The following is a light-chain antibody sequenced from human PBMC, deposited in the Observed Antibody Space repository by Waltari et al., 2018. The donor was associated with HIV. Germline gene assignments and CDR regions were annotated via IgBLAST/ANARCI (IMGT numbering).Light chain of an antibody. CDR3: CSCPRSGIRYV. Sequence: QSALTPPASVSGSPGQSLTISCTGTSSTVGSHDLVSWYQQHPGEAPKLIIYEVTKRPSGVSNRFSGSKSGNTASLTISGLQAEDEADYYCCSCPRSGIRYVFGTGTKVTVL. CDR2: EVT. V-gene: IGLV2-23*02. J-gene: IGLJ1*01. CDR1: SSTVGSHDL.